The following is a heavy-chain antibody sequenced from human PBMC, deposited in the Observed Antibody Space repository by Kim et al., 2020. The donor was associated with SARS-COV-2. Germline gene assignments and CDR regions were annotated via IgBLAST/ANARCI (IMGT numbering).Heavy chain of an antibody. CDR1: GGSFSGYY. V-gene: IGHV4-34*01. CDR2: INHSGST. Sequence: SETLSLTCAVYGGSFSGYYWSWIRQPPGKGLEWIGEINHSGSTNYNPSLKSRVTISVDTSKNQFSLKLSSVTAADTVVYYCARGYYYGSGSYSYWGQGTLVTVSS. D-gene: IGHD3-10*01. J-gene: IGHJ4*02. CDR3: ARGYYYGSGSYSY.